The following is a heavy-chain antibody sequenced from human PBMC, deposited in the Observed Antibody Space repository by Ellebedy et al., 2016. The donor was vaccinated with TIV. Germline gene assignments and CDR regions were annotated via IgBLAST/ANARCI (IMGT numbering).Heavy chain of an antibody. CDR2: INPGGST. CDR3: ARGTVGPRCNS. Sequence: SETLSLTCAVYGGSFSDYYWTWIRQPPGKGLEWIGEINPGGSTAYNPSLRSRVTMSVDTSNNHFSLKLTSVTAADTAIYYCARGTVGPRCNSWGQGTLVTVSS. J-gene: IGHJ4*02. CDR1: GGSFSDYY. V-gene: IGHV4-34*01. D-gene: IGHD2-15*01.